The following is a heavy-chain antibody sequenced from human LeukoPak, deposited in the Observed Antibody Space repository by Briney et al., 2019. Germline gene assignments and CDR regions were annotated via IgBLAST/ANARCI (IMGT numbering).Heavy chain of an antibody. CDR3: ARVGYSSSLGYYYYMDV. CDR1: GSTFDDYG. CDR2: INWNGGST. Sequence: GSLRLSCAASGSTFDDYGMSWVRQAPGKGLEWVSGINWNGGSTGYADSVKGRFTISRDNAKNSLYLQMNSLRAEDTALYYCARVGYSSSLGYYYYMDVWGKGTTVTVSS. D-gene: IGHD6-13*01. J-gene: IGHJ6*03. V-gene: IGHV3-20*04.